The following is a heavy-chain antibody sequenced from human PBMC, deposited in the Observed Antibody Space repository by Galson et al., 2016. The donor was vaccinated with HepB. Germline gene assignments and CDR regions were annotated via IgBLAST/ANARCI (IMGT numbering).Heavy chain of an antibody. CDR3: AKDGRTYCRSASCHDHFHY. D-gene: IGHD2-2*01. Sequence: SLRLSCAASGFTFSSYGMHWVRQAPGKGLEWVAFISYDGSNKKYADSVKGRFTISRDNSKKTLYLQMNSLRAEDTAVYYCAKDGRTYCRSASCHDHFHYWGQGTLVTVSS. CDR2: ISYDGSNK. J-gene: IGHJ4*02. CDR1: GFTFSSYG. V-gene: IGHV3-30*18.